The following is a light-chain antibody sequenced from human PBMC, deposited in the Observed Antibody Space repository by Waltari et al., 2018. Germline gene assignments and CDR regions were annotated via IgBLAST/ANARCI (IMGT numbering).Light chain of an antibody. J-gene: IGKJ4*01. CDR3: QQRRSWPLT. CDR1: HSVDWY. CDR2: DTS. V-gene: IGKV3-11*01. Sequence: EIVLTQSPATLSLSPGERATLSCRASHSVDWYLAWYQQRPGQPPRLLIYDTSNRAPGIPARFSGSSCDTDFTLTISSLEPEDFAVDYCQQRRSWPLTVGGGTKVEIE.